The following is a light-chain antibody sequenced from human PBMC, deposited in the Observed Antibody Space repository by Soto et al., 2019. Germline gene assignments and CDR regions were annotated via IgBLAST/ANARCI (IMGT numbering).Light chain of an antibody. CDR1: QTVSSSY. CDR3: QQHSSSPHMYT. Sequence: EIVLTQSPGTLYLSPGERATLSCRASQTVSSSYLSWYNQKPGQAPRLLIYGASSRATGIPYRFSGSGSGTDFTLTISRLEPEDFAVYFCQQHSSSPHMYTFGQGTKLEIK. V-gene: IGKV3-20*01. J-gene: IGKJ2*01. CDR2: GAS.